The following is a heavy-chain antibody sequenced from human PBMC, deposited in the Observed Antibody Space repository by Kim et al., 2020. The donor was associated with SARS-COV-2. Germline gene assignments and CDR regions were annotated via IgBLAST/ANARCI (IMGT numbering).Heavy chain of an antibody. D-gene: IGHD4-17*01. CDR3: ARDATTTVTTNRPKYYGMDV. Sequence: GGSLRLSCAVSGFTFSSYSMNWVRQAPGKGLEWVSSISSSSSYIYYADSVKGRFTISRDNAKNSLYLQMNSLRAEDTAVYYCARDATTTVTTNRPKYYGMDVWGQGTTVTVSS. CDR1: GFTFSSYS. V-gene: IGHV3-21*01. J-gene: IGHJ6*02. CDR2: ISSSSSYI.